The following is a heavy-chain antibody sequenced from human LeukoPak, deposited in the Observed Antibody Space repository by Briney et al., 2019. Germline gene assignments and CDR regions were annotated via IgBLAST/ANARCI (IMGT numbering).Heavy chain of an antibody. J-gene: IGHJ4*02. Sequence: GGSLRLSCAASGFNVSSNYMSWVRQAPGKGLEWVSGISGSGGSTYYADSVKGRFTISRDNSKNTLYLQMNSLRAEDTAVYYRYTDIVTVPAPDYWGQGALVTVSS. D-gene: IGHD2-2*01. CDR1: GFNVSSNY. CDR3: YTDIVTVPAPDY. V-gene: IGHV3-53*05. CDR2: ISGSGGST.